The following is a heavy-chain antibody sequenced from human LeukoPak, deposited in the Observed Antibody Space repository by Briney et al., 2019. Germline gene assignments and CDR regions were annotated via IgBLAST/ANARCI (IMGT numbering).Heavy chain of an antibody. CDR1: GGSISRYY. D-gene: IGHD4-17*01. CDR3: ARVRTTETTFKKYYYGMDV. V-gene: IGHV4-4*07. J-gene: IGHJ6*02. Sequence: PSETLSLTCTVSGGSISRYYWNWIRQPAGKGLEWIGRIYTSGTTNYSPSLKSRVTMSVDTSKNQFSLKLSSVTAADTAVYYCARVRTTETTFKKYYYGMDVWGQGTTVSVSS. CDR2: IYTSGTT.